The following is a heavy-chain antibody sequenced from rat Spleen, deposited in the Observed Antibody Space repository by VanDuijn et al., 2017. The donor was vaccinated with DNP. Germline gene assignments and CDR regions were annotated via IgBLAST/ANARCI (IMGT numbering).Heavy chain of an antibody. Sequence: QVQLRESGPGLIQPSQTLSLTCIVPGLSLGSNSISWIRQPPGKGLEWMGVMWSNGGTDYNSAMKSRLSISRDTSKSQVFLKMNSLQTEDTAMYFCACHYGGYVMDVWGQGTSVTVSS. CDR1: GLSLGSNS. D-gene: IGHD1-11*01. CDR3: ACHYGGYVMDV. J-gene: IGHJ4*01. CDR2: MWSNGGT. V-gene: IGHV2-47*01.